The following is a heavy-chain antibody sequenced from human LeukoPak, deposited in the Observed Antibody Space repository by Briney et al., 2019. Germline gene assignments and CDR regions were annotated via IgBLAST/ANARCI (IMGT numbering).Heavy chain of an antibody. V-gene: IGHV1-8*01. CDR3: ARLPAAIRHYYYYYGMDV. D-gene: IGHD2-2*02. CDR1: GYTFTSYD. CDR2: MNPNSGNT. J-gene: IGHJ6*02. Sequence: ASVKVSCKASGYTFTSYDINWVRQATRQGLEWMGWMNPNSGNTAYTQKFQGRVTTTRNTSIRTAYMELSSLRSEDPAVYYCARLPAAIRHYYYYYGMDVWGQGTTVTVSS.